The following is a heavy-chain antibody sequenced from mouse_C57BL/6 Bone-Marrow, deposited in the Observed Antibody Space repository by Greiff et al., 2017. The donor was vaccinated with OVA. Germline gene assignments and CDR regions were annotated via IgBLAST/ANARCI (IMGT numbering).Heavy chain of an antibody. V-gene: IGHV5-15*01. CDR3: AGTISTVVATKAMDY. D-gene: IGHD1-1*01. CDR2: ISNLAYSI. Sequence: EVMLVESGGGLVQPGGSLKLSCAASGFTFSDYGMAWVRQAPRKGPEWVAFISNLAYSIYYADTVTGRFTISRENAKNTLYLEMSSLRSEDTAMYYCAGTISTVVATKAMDYWGQGTSVTVSS. J-gene: IGHJ4*01. CDR1: GFTFSDYG.